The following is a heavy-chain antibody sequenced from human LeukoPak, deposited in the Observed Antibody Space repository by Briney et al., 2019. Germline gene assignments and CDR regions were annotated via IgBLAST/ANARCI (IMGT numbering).Heavy chain of an antibody. Sequence: GRSLRLSCAASGFTFNNYGMHWVRQAPGKGLEWVAVISYDGRNIHYPDSVKGRFTISRDISTDTLWLQMDSLRTEDTAVYYCAKGPLRGTAAAIDYWGQGTLVTVSS. J-gene: IGHJ4*02. V-gene: IGHV3-30*18. D-gene: IGHD2-2*01. CDR3: AKGPLRGTAAAIDY. CDR2: ISYDGRNI. CDR1: GFTFNNYG.